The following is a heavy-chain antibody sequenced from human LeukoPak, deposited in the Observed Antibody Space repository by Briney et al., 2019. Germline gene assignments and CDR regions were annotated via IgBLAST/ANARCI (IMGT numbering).Heavy chain of an antibody. CDR1: GGTFSSYA. D-gene: IGHD6-6*01. J-gene: IGHJ5*02. CDR2: IVTYFGLT. CDR3: ATSSSSRNLRGWFDP. V-gene: IGHV1-69*05. Sequence: ASVRVSCKASGGTFSSYAISWVRQAPGQGLEWMGGIVTYFGLTDYAQKFQGRVTISTDESTNTAYMELSSLTSGDTAMYYCATSSSSRNLRGWFDPWGQGTLVTVSS.